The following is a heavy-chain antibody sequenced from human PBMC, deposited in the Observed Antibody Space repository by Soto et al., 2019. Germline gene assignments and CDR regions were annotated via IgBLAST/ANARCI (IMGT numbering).Heavy chain of an antibody. V-gene: IGHV1-18*01. D-gene: IGHD2-15*01. Sequence: ASVKVSCKASGYTFTSYGISWVRQAPGQGLEWMGWISAYNGNTNYAQKFQGRVTITADKSTSTAYMELSSLRSEDTAVYYCARGDVVVVAGAQYYYYGMDVWGQGTTVTVSS. J-gene: IGHJ6*02. CDR2: ISAYNGNT. CDR1: GYTFTSYG. CDR3: ARGDVVVVAGAQYYYYGMDV.